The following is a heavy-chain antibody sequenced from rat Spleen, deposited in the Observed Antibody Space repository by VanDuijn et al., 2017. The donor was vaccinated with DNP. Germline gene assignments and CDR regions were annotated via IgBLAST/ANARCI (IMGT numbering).Heavy chain of an antibody. CDR1: GFTFSDYY. J-gene: IGHJ2*01. CDR2: ISNTGDNT. V-gene: IGHV5-25*01. Sequence: EVQLVESDGGFVQPGRSQKLSCAASGFTFSDYYMAWVRQAPTKGLEWVATISNTGDNTYYSDSVRGRFSLSRDNAKSTLYLQVNSLRSEDTATYYCTSNPHIRTAAPFDYWGQGVMVTVSS. D-gene: IGHD3-8*01. CDR3: TSNPHIRTAAPFDY.